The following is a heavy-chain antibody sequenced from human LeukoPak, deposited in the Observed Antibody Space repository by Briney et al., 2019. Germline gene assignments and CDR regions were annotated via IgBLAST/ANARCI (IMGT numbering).Heavy chain of an antibody. CDR3: VDPFDY. Sequence: PGGSLRLSSAASGFTFSSYSMNWVRQAPGKGLEYVSAISSDGGSTYYADSVKGRFTISRDNSKNTLYLQMTSLRAEDTAVYYCVDPFDYWGQGTLVTVSS. J-gene: IGHJ4*02. CDR2: ISSDGGST. V-gene: IGHV3-64D*06. CDR1: GFTFSSYS.